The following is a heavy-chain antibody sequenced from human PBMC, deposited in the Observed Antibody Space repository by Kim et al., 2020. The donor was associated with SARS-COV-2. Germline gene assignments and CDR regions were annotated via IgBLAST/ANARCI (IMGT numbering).Heavy chain of an antibody. CDR2: MNPNSGNT. V-gene: IGHV1-8*01. CDR3: ARNQNWRYYYYYYMDV. CDR1: GYTFTSYD. Sequence: ASVKVSCKASGYTFTSYDINWVRQATGQGLEWMGWMNPNSGNTGYAQKFQGRVTMTRNTSISTAYMELSSLRSEDTAVYYCARNQNWRYYYYYYMDVWGKGTTVTVSS. D-gene: IGHD1-1*01. J-gene: IGHJ6*03.